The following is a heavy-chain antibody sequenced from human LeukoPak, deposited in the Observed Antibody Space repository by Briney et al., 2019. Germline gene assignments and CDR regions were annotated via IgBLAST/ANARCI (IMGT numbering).Heavy chain of an antibody. CDR1: GFTFNSYW. CDR2: IKQDGSEK. J-gene: IGHJ4*02. V-gene: IGHV3-7*05. CDR3: ARGEEGSFDY. Sequence: GGSLRLSCAASGFTFNSYWMSWVRQAPRKGLEWVANIKQDGSEKYYVDSVKGRFTISRDNAKNSLYLQMNSLRAEDTAVYYCARGEEGSFDYWGQGTLVTVSS.